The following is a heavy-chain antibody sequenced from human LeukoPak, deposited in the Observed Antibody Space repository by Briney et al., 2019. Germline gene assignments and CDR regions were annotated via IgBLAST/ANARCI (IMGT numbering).Heavy chain of an antibody. J-gene: IGHJ2*01. V-gene: IGHV1-46*01. D-gene: IGHD3-10*01. CDR1: GYSFTSYY. CDR3: ARDLGGGSYGWGKFDL. Sequence: ASVKVSCKSSGYSFTSYYMHWVRQAPGQGLKWMGIINPSGGSTSYAQKFQGRVTMTRDTSTSTVYMELSSLRSEDTAVYYCARDLGGGSYGWGKFDLWGRGTLVAVSS. CDR2: INPSGGST.